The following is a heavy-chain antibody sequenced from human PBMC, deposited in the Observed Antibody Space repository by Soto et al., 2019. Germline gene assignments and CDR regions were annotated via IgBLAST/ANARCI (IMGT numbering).Heavy chain of an antibody. CDR1: GFMFSSYG. CDR2: IHPSGGST. Sequence: EVQLLESGGDSVQPGGSLRLSCAAAGFMFSSYGMSWVRQAPGKGLQWVATIHPSGGSTHYAESVRGRFTISRDNSRDTLYLQMNSLRAEDTAVYYCAKDPSTGPPDCWGQGALVTVSS. D-gene: IGHD3-9*01. J-gene: IGHJ4*02. V-gene: IGHV3-23*01. CDR3: AKDPSTGPPDC.